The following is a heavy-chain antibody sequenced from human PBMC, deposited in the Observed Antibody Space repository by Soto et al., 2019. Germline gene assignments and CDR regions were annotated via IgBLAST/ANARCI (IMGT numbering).Heavy chain of an antibody. CDR2: IYYSGST. D-gene: IGHD6-6*01. CDR1: GGSIGIGGYY. Sequence: SDTLSLTCTVSGGSIGIGGYYWSWIRQHPGKGLEWIGYIYYSGSTNYNPSLKSRVTISVDTSKNQFSLKLSSVTTADTAVYYCAREVIGSSSKYYMDVWGKGTTVTVSS. V-gene: IGHV4-31*03. CDR3: AREVIGSSSKYYMDV. J-gene: IGHJ6*03.